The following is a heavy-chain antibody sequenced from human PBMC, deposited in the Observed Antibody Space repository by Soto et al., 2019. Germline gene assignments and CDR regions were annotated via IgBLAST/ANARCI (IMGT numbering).Heavy chain of an antibody. V-gene: IGHV3-66*01. CDR3: ARDPRGYCSGGSCYPFGMDV. D-gene: IGHD2-15*01. Sequence: GGSLRLSCAASGFTVSSNYMSWVHQATGKGLEWVSVIYSGGSTYYADSVKGRFTMSRDNSKNMLYLQKNSLRAEETAVYYCARDPRGYCSGGSCYPFGMDVWGKGTTVTVSS. J-gene: IGHJ6*04. CDR1: GFTVSSNY. CDR2: IYSGGST.